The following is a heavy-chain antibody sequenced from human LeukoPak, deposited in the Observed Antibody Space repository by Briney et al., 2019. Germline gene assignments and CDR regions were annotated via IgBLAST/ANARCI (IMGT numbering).Heavy chain of an antibody. Sequence: GGSLRLSCAASGFTFSSYEMNWVRQAPGKGLEWVSYISSSGSPMYYADSVKGRFTISRDNDKNSLYLQMNSLRAEDTAVYYCAGLSGYRYFDYWGQGTLVTVSS. J-gene: IGHJ4*02. CDR2: ISSSGSPM. CDR3: AGLSGYRYFDY. D-gene: IGHD3-3*01. CDR1: GFTFSSYE. V-gene: IGHV3-48*03.